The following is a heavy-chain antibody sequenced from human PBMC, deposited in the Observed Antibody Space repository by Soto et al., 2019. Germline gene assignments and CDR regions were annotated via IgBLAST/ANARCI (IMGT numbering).Heavy chain of an antibody. V-gene: IGHV1-18*01. CDR3: ARGRYGDY. D-gene: IGHD1-1*01. J-gene: IGHJ4*02. Sequence: QVHLVQSGAEVKKPGASVKVYCKGSGYDFTTYGITWVRQAPGQGLEWMAWISAHNGNTDYAQKLQGRVTVTRDTSTSTAYMERRSLRSDDTAVYYCARGRYGDYWGQGALVTASS. CDR2: ISAHNGNT. CDR1: GYDFTTYG.